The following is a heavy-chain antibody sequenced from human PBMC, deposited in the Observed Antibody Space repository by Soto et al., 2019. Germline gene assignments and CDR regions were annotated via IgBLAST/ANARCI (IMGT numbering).Heavy chain of an antibody. CDR1: GGSISSYY. CDR2: IYYSGST. CDR3: ARHYCSGDNCYYFDY. Sequence: SETLSLTCTVSGGSISSYYLSWIRQPPGKGLEWIGYIYYSGSTNYNPSLESRVTISIDTSKNQFSLKLSSVTAADTAVYSCARHYCSGDNCYYFDYWGQGTLVTVSS. V-gene: IGHV4-59*08. D-gene: IGHD2-15*01. J-gene: IGHJ4*02.